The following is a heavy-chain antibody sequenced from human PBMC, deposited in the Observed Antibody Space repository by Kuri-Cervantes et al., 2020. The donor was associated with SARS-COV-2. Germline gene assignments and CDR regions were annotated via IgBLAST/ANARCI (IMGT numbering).Heavy chain of an antibody. V-gene: IGHV3-74*01. CDR3: ARISSWPTTGDY. D-gene: IGHD1-1*01. Sequence: GESLKISCAASGFTFSGHWIHWVRQAPGKGLLWVSHINNDGSSTNYADSLKGRFNISRDNAKNTLYLQMNSLRVEDTAVYYCARISSWPTTGDYWGQGTLVTVSS. CDR2: INNDGSST. J-gene: IGHJ4*02. CDR1: GFTFSGHW.